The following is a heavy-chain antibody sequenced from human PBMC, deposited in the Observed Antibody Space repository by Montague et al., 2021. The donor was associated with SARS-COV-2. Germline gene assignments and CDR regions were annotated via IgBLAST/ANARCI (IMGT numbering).Heavy chain of an antibody. Sequence: SETLSLTCTVSGDSISTSYWAWIRQPPGKGLEWIGYVYYSGRSSYNSSLKSRVTISVDTSKNQVSLNLRSVTAADTAVYFCVRAARRDPVTPHLYYYKGMDPWGQGTTVTVSS. CDR2: VYYSGRS. CDR1: GDSISTSY. V-gene: IGHV4-59*01. D-gene: IGHD6-6*01. J-gene: IGHJ6*02. CDR3: VRAARRDPVTPHLYYYKGMDP.